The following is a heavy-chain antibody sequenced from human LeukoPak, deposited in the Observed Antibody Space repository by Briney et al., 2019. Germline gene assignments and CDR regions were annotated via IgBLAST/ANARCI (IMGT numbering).Heavy chain of an antibody. Sequence: SETLSLTCAVSGDSISSPYYCWGWFRQSPGTGLEWIGTIHNGGSNFYNPSPNSRVTVSADTSMNQFPLELTSVTAADTAMYFYVAVIWYMNGLGWLDPWGQGIPVTVSS. J-gene: IGHJ5*02. D-gene: IGHD3-22*01. V-gene: IGHV4-39*01. CDR1: GDSISSPYYC. CDR3: VAVIWYMNGLGWLDP. CDR2: IHNGGSN.